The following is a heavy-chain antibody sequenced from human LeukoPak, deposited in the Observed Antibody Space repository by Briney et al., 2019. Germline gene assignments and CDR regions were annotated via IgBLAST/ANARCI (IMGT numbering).Heavy chain of an antibody. CDR3: ARYYDSSGYYYGY. Sequence: SVKVSCKASGGTFSSYTISWVRQAPGQGLKWMGRIIPILGIANYAQKFQGRVTITADKSTSTAYMELSSLRSEDTAVYYCARYYDSSGYYYGYWGQGTLVTVSS. CDR1: GGTFSSYT. V-gene: IGHV1-69*02. J-gene: IGHJ4*02. CDR2: IIPILGIA. D-gene: IGHD3-22*01.